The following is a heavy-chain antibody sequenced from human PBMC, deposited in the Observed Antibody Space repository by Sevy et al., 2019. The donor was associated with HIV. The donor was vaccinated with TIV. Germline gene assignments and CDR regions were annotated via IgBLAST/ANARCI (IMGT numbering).Heavy chain of an antibody. D-gene: IGHD1-26*01. CDR1: GVTLGDYD. Sequence: GGSLGLSCTVSGVTLGDYDMSWVRQAPGKGLEGVGFIRSKAYGGTTEYAASVRGRFTISRDDSKSIAYLQMNSLKTEDTDVYYCTRVGGATDRGMDVWGQGITVTVSS. J-gene: IGHJ6*02. CDR2: IRSKAYGGTT. V-gene: IGHV3-49*04. CDR3: TRVGGATDRGMDV.